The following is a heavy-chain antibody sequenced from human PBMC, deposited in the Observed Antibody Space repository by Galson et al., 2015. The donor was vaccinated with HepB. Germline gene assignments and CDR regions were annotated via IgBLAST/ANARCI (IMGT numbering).Heavy chain of an antibody. V-gene: IGHV4-39*02. D-gene: IGHD5-18*01. Sequence: ETLSLTCTVSGGSISSSRYYWGWIRQPPGKGLEWIGSIYYSGSTYYNPSLKSRVTISVDTSKNQFSLKLSSVTAADTAVYYCARDSVYGYSYGYGFDYWGQGTLVTVSS. CDR2: IYYSGST. J-gene: IGHJ4*02. CDR3: ARDSVYGYSYGYGFDY. CDR1: GGSISSSRYY.